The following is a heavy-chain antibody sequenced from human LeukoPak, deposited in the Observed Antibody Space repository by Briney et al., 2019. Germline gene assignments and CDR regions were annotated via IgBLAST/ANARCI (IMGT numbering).Heavy chain of an antibody. Sequence: SETLSLTCTVSGGSISSNNHYWSWIRQPAGKGLEWIGRISTSGDTHYNPSLMSRVTMSIDTSENQFSLKLSSVTTAEAAVYYCARRPGAGSRDCWFDPWGQGTLVTVSS. J-gene: IGHJ5*02. D-gene: IGHD2-21*01. CDR1: GGSISSNNHY. V-gene: IGHV4-61*02. CDR2: ISTSGDT. CDR3: ARRPGAGSRDCWFDP.